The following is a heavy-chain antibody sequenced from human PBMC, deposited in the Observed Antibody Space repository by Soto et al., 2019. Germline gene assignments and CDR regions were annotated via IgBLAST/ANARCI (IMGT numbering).Heavy chain of an antibody. CDR1: GFTFSSYA. Sequence: PGGSLRLSCAASGFTFSSYAMHWVRQAPGKGLEWVALISNDGSNKYYADSVKGRFTISRDSSKNTLYLQMNSLRTEDTAVYYCARDIGNSWCFGYWGQGTLVTVSS. D-gene: IGHD6-13*01. CDR3: ARDIGNSWCFGY. V-gene: IGHV3-30-3*01. CDR2: ISNDGSNK. J-gene: IGHJ4*02.